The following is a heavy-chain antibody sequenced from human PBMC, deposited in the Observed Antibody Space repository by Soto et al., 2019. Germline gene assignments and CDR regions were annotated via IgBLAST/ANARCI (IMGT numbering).Heavy chain of an antibody. CDR1: GYTFTSYD. CDR2: MNPNSGNT. CDR3: ARGLGGYDLMGYYYYYMDV. J-gene: IGHJ6*03. Sequence: VASVKVSCKASGYTFTSYDINWVRQATGQGLEWMGWMNPNSGNTGYAQKFQGRVTMTRNTSISTAYMELSGLRSEDTAVYYCARGLGGYDLMGYYYYYMDVWGKGTTVTSP. V-gene: IGHV1-8*01. D-gene: IGHD5-12*01.